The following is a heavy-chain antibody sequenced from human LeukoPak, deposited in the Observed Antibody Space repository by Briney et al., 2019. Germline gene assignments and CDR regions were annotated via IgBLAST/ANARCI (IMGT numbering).Heavy chain of an antibody. J-gene: IGHJ3*02. Sequence: SVKVSCKASGGTFSSYAISRVRQAPGQGLEWMGGIIPIFGTANYAQKFQGRVTITTDESTSTAYMELSSLRSEDTAVYYCARDTRAHGYYYDSSGYSHFFGAFDIWGQGTMVTVSS. CDR1: GGTFSSYA. CDR3: ARDTRAHGYYYDSSGYSHFFGAFDI. V-gene: IGHV1-69*05. CDR2: IIPIFGTA. D-gene: IGHD3-22*01.